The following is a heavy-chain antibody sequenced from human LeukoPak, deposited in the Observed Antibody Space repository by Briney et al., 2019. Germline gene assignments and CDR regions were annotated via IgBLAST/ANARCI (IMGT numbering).Heavy chain of an antibody. CDR3: ARGDDFWSGYYTGAFDI. J-gene: IGHJ3*02. CDR2: IYTSGST. D-gene: IGHD3-3*01. CDR1: GGSISSYY. V-gene: IGHV4-4*07. Sequence: PSEALSLTCTVSGGSISSYYWSWLRQPAGKGLEWIGRIYTSGSTNYNPSLKSRVSMSVDTSKNQFSLKLSSVTAADTAVYYCARGDDFWSGYYTGAFDIWGQGTMVTVSS.